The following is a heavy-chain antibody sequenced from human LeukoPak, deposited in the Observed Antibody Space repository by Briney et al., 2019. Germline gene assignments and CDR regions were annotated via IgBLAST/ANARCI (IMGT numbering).Heavy chain of an antibody. CDR3: ARDLPPYYYDSSAPGY. CDR2: ISAYNGNT. J-gene: IGHJ4*02. D-gene: IGHD3-22*01. CDR1: GYTFTSYG. V-gene: IGHV1-18*01. Sequence: ASVKVSCKASGYTFTSYGISWVRQAPGQGLEWMGWISAYNGNTNYAQKLQGRVTMTTDTCTSTAYVELRSLRSDDTAVYYCARDLPPYYYDSSAPGYWGQGTLVTVSS.